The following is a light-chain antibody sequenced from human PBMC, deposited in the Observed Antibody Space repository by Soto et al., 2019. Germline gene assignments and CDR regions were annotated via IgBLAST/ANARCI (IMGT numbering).Light chain of an antibody. CDR1: SSDVGAYNY. Sequence: QSALTQPASVSGSPGQSITISCTGTSSDVGAYNYVSWLQQHTGKAPTLIISEVSNRPSGVSNRFSGSKSGNAASLTISGLQAEDEADSFCFSFTNDWTHVFRIATKATAL. CDR2: EVS. J-gene: IGLJ1*01. CDR3: FSFTNDWTHV. V-gene: IGLV2-14*01.